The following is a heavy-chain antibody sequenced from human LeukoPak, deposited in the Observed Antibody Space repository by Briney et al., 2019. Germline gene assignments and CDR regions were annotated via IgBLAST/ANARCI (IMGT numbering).Heavy chain of an antibody. CDR3: ASLHDYVWGSYRYGRQVEFDY. V-gene: IGHV3-30*04. Sequence: GRSLRLSCAASGFTFSSYAMHWVRQGPGKGLEWGAVISYDGRNKYYADSVKGRFTISRDNSKTTLYLQMNSLRAEDTAVYYCASLHDYVWGSYRYGRQVEFDYWGQGTLVTVSS. J-gene: IGHJ4*02. D-gene: IGHD3-16*02. CDR1: GFTFSSYA. CDR2: ISYDGRNK.